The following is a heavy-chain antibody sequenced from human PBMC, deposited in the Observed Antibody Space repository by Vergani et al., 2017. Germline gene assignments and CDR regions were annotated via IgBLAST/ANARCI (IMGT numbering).Heavy chain of an antibody. J-gene: IGHJ4*02. CDR1: GGSFSGYY. Sequence: QVQLQQWGAGLLKPSETLSLTCAVYGGSFSGYYWSWIRQPPGKGLEWIGDINHSGSTNYNPSLKRRITLSVDTSKNQFSLKLSSVTAADTAVYYCARSHILTGRIIDYWGQGTLVTVSS. CDR2: INHSGST. D-gene: IGHD3-9*01. CDR3: ARSHILTGRIIDY. V-gene: IGHV4-34*01.